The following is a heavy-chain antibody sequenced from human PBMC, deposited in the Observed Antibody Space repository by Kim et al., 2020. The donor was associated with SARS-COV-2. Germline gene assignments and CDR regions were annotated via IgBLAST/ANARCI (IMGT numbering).Heavy chain of an antibody. D-gene: IGHD4-4*01. Sequence: LKCRVTISVDKSKNQFSLKLSSVTAADTAVYYCARDSSTVTILYYYGMDVWGQGTTVTVSS. V-gene: IGHV4-4*02. CDR3: ARDSSTVTILYYYGMDV. J-gene: IGHJ6*02.